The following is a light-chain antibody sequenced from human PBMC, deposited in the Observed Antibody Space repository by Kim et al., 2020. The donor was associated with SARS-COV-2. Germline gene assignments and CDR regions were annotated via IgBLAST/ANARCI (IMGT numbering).Light chain of an antibody. CDR3: QQRSNWWT. Sequence: LSLSPGERATLSCRASQSVSSYLAWYQQKPGQAPRLLIYDASNRATGIPARFSVSGSGTDFTLTISSLEPEDFAVYYCQQRSNWWTFGQGTKLEI. V-gene: IGKV3-11*01. J-gene: IGKJ1*01. CDR1: QSVSSY. CDR2: DAS.